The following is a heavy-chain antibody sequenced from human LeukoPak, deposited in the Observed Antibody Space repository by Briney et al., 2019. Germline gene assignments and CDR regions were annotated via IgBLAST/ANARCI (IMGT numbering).Heavy chain of an antibody. CDR2: IKQDGSEK. CDR1: GFTFSTYS. Sequence: GRSLRLSCAASGFTFSTYSMTWVRQAPAKGLEWVAKIKQDGSEKFYVDSVKGRFTISRDNAKNALYLQMNSLRAEDTAIYYCANSNYGKFDYWGQGTLVTVSS. D-gene: IGHD3-10*01. V-gene: IGHV3-7*01. CDR3: ANSNYGKFDY. J-gene: IGHJ4*02.